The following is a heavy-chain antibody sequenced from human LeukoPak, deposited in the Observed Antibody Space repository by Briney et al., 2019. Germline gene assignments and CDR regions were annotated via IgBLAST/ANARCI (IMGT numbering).Heavy chain of an antibody. D-gene: IGHD2/OR15-2a*01. CDR2: ITGSGGDT. CDR1: GFTFSSYA. V-gene: IGHV3-23*01. CDR3: ATKRNIVTTSADDF. J-gene: IGHJ4*02. Sequence: PGGSLRLSCAASGFTFSSYAMSWVRQAPGKGLEWVSGITGSGGDTCYADSVKGRFTISRDNSKNTLYLQMTSLRAEDTAAYYCATKRNIVTTSADDFWGQGTLVTVPS.